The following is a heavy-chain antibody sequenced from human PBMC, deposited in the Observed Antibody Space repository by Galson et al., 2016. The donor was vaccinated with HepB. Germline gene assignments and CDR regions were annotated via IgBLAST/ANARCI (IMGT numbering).Heavy chain of an antibody. J-gene: IGHJ5*02. Sequence: ETLSLTCTVSGGSISSSGYYWGWIRQPPGKGLEWIGSIYHSGTTYYNPSLKSRVTISLDTPKNQFPLKLRSVTAADTAMYYCARHDYDSSGYNWFDPWGQGTLVTVSS. CDR3: ARHDYDSSGYNWFDP. D-gene: IGHD3-22*01. CDR1: GGSISSSGYY. V-gene: IGHV4-39*01. CDR2: IYHSGTT.